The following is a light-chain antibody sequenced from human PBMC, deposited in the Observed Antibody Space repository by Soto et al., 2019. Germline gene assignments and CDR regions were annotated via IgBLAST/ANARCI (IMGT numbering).Light chain of an antibody. CDR3: QQYDSSPLT. CDR2: GAS. J-gene: IGKJ4*01. Sequence: EIVLTQSPGSLSLSPGERATLSCRASQTVGRNYLAWYQQKPGQTPRLLTHGASNRAPGIPDRISDSGSGTVFTLIINGLEPEDFAVYYCQQYDSSPLTFGEGTKVEIK. V-gene: IGKV3-20*01. CDR1: QTVGRNY.